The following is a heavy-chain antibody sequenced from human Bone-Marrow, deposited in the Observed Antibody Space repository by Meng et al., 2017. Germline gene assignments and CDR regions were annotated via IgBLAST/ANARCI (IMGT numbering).Heavy chain of an antibody. D-gene: IGHD2-15*01. CDR1: GCSMSSGNYY. CDR3: ARGKRWTPGYFDY. CDR2: IYYSGST. V-gene: IGHV4-61*01. J-gene: IGHJ4*02. Sequence: QVQLQELGPGMVEPSQTLSLTCPVSGCSMSSGNYYWSWIRQPPGKGLEWIGYIYYSGSTNYNPSLKSRVTISVDTSKNQFSLKLSSVIAEDTAVYYCARGKRWTPGYFDYWGQGTLVTVSS.